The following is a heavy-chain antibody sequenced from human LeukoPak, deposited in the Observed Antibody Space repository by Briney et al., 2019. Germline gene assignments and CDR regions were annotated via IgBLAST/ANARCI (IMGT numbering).Heavy chain of an antibody. V-gene: IGHV3-21*01. CDR3: ARDLRQQLGKHYYYYYMDV. Sequence: GGSLRLSCAASGFTFSSYSMNWVRQAPGKGVEWVSSISSSSSYIYYADSVKGRFTISRDNAKNSLYLQMDSLRAEDTAVYYCARDLRQQLGKHYYYYYMDVWGKGTTVTISS. J-gene: IGHJ6*03. CDR2: ISSSSSYI. D-gene: IGHD6-13*01. CDR1: GFTFSSYS.